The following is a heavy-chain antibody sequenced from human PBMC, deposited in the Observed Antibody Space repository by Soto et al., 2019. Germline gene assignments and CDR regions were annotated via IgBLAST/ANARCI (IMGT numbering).Heavy chain of an antibody. CDR1: GGSISSYY. CDR3: ARDYHSGGAFDI. V-gene: IGHV4-59*01. J-gene: IGHJ3*02. Sequence: SETLSLTCTVSGGSISSYYWSWILQPPGKGLEWIGYIYYSGSTNYNPSLKSRVTISVDTSKNQFSLKLSSVTAADTAVYYCARDYHSGGAFDIWGQGTMVTVSS. CDR2: IYYSGST. D-gene: IGHD6-19*01.